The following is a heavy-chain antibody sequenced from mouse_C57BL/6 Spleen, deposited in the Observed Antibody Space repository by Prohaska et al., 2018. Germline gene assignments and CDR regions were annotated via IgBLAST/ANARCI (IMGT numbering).Heavy chain of an antibody. CDR3: ARLTGTGFAY. V-gene: IGHV2-6*01. J-gene: IGHJ3*01. CDR2: IWGGGST. D-gene: IGHD4-1*01. CDR1: GLALTSYG. Sequence: LVATSQSLSTTCTVSGLALTSYGVDWVRQPPGKGLEGRGVIWGGGSTNYNSALKSRLSISKDNYKGQLFLKMNSLQTDDTAMYSCARLTGTGFAYWGQGTLVTVSA.